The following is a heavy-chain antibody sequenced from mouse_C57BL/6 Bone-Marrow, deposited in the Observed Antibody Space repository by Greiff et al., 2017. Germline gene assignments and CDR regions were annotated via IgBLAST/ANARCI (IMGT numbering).Heavy chain of an antibody. Sequence: EVMLVASGGDLVKPGGSLKLSCAASGFTFSSYGMSWVRQTPDKRLEWVATISSGGSYTYYPDSVKGRFTISRDNAKNTLYLQMSSLKSEDTAMYYCARPRRYFDVWGTGTTVTVSS. J-gene: IGHJ1*03. V-gene: IGHV5-6*01. D-gene: IGHD3-1*01. CDR3: ARPRRYFDV. CDR2: ISSGGSYT. CDR1: GFTFSSYG.